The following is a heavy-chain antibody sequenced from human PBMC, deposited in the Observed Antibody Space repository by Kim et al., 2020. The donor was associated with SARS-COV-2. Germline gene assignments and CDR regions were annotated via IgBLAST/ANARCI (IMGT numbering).Heavy chain of an antibody. D-gene: IGHD3-9*01. CDR3: ARVVGYYDILTGYIWFDP. J-gene: IGHJ5*02. Sequence: TGRFTISRDNAKNSLYLQMNSLRAEDTAVYYCARVVGYYDILTGYIWFDPWGQGTLVTVSS. V-gene: IGHV3-11*06.